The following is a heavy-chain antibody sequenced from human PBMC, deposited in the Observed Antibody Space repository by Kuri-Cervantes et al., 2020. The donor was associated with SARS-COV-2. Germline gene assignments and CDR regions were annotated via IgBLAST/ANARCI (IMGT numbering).Heavy chain of an antibody. CDR3: ARGIRDSDY. Sequence: GGSLRLSCAASGFTFSSYAMHWVRQAPGKGLEWVAVIWYDGSNTYYADSVEGRFTISRDNSKNTLYLQMNNLRAEDTAVYYCARGIRDSDYWGRGTLVTVSS. CDR1: GFTFSSYA. CDR2: IWYDGSNT. V-gene: IGHV3-33*01. J-gene: IGHJ4*02.